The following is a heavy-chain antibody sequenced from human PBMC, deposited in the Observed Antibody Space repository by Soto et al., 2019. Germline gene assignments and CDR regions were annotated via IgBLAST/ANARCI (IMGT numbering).Heavy chain of an antibody. CDR1: GFTFSSYW. Sequence: EVQLVESGGGLVQPGGSLRLSCAASGFTFSSYWMHWVRQAPGKGLVWVSRINSDGSSTSYADSVKGRFTISRDNAKNTLYLQMNSLRDEATAVYYCARDQGQYSIRHCGMDVWGQGTTGTVSS. V-gene: IGHV3-74*01. CDR2: INSDGSST. J-gene: IGHJ6*02. CDR3: ARDQGQYSIRHCGMDV. D-gene: IGHD5-18*01.